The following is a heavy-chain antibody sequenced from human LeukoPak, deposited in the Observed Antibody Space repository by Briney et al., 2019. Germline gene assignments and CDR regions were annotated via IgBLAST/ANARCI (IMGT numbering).Heavy chain of an antibody. V-gene: IGHV3-21*01. CDR1: RFTFSSYS. Sequence: PGGSLRLSCAASRFTFSSYSMNWVRQAPGKGLEWVSSISSSSSYIYYADSVKGRFTISRDNAKNSLYLQMNSLRAEDTAVYYCARGRGYSGYGYYYMDVWGKGTTVTVSS. CDR3: ARGRGYSGYGYYYMDV. J-gene: IGHJ6*03. D-gene: IGHD5-12*01. CDR2: ISSSSSYI.